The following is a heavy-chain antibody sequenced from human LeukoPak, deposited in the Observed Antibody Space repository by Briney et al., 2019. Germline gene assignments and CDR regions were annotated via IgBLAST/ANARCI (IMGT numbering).Heavy chain of an antibody. Sequence: ASVKVSCKASGYTFTGYYMHWVRQAPGQGLEWMGWINPNSGGTNYAQKFQGRVTMTRDTSISTAYMELSRLRSDDTAVYYCARDGALDQQLSVGYFDYWGRGTLVTVSS. CDR1: GYTFTGYY. CDR2: INPNSGGT. D-gene: IGHD6-13*01. V-gene: IGHV1-2*02. J-gene: IGHJ4*02. CDR3: ARDGALDQQLSVGYFDY.